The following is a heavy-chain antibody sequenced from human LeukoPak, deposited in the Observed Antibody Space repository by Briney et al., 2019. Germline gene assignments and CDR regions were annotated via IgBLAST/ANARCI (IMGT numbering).Heavy chain of an antibody. J-gene: IGHJ4*02. D-gene: IGHD6-13*01. CDR2: IYPGDSDT. CDR3: ARGDHIAVAADY. V-gene: IGHV5-51*01. CDR1: GSRFTSYW. Sequence: GESLKISCKGSGSRFTSYWIGWVRQMPGKGLEWMGIIYPGDSDTRYNPSFQGQVAISADKSISTAYLQWSSLKASDTALYYCARGDHIAVAADYWGQGTLVTVSS.